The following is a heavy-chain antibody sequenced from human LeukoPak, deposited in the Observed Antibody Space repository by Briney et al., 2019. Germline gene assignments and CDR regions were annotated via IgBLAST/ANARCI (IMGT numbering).Heavy chain of an antibody. CDR3: AKNNGWFHLAQ. J-gene: IGHJ4*02. Sequence: GGSLRLSCAVSGFNFRDHWMDWVRQAPGKGLEWVGHIKTDGSETYYVDSLKGRFSISRDNTNNVLYLQMNSLRVEDTAVYYCAKNNGWFHLAQWGQGTLVTVSS. D-gene: IGHD6-19*01. CDR2: IKTDGSET. CDR1: GFNFRDHW. V-gene: IGHV3-7*03.